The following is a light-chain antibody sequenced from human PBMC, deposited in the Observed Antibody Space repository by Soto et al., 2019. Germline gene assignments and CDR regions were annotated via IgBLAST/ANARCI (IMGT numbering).Light chain of an antibody. J-gene: IGLJ2*01. Sequence: QSVLTQPTSVSAAPGQKVTISCSGSSSNIGNNYVSWYQQLPGTAPKLLIYDNNKRPSGTPDRFSGSKSGTSATLGITGLQTGDEADYYCGTWDSGLSVVVFGGGTKVTVL. CDR2: DNN. CDR1: SSNIGNNY. V-gene: IGLV1-51*01. CDR3: GTWDSGLSVVV.